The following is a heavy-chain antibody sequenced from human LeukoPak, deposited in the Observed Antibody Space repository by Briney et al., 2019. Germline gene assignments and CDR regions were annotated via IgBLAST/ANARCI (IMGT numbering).Heavy chain of an antibody. CDR3: ARRHISSGWSFDY. D-gene: IGHD6-19*01. J-gene: IGHJ4*02. CDR1: GGSISTGSYH. Sequence: SETLSLTCTVSGGSISTGSYHWSWIRQPAGKGLEWIGQIHTSGSTNYNPPLKSRVTVSIDTPENQLSLTIRSVTAADTAIYYCARRHISSGWSFDYWGQGTLVTVSS. CDR2: IHTSGST. V-gene: IGHV4-61*09.